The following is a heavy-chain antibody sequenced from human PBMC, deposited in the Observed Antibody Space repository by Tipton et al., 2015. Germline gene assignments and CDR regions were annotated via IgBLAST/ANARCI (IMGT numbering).Heavy chain of an antibody. CDR1: GGSISSGSYY. J-gene: IGHJ4*02. D-gene: IGHD3-22*01. V-gene: IGHV4-61*01. CDR3: ARAAPGLYDTSGYYRLDS. CDR2: VYFRGST. Sequence: TLSLTCTVSGGSISSGSYYWSWIRQPPGKGLEYIGYVYFRGSTNYNPSFKSRLTISVDTSKNQFSLKLSDVTAADTAVYYCARAAPGLYDTSGYYRLDSWGQGTLVTVSS.